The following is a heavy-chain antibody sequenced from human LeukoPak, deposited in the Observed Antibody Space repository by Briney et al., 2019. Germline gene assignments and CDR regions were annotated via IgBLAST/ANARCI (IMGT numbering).Heavy chain of an antibody. Sequence: PSETLSLTCAVSGYSISSGYYWNWIRQPPGKGLEWIGYIYYSGSTNYNPSLKSRVTISVDTSKNQFSLKLSSVTAADTAVYYCARARSSGYSFDYWGQGTLVTVSS. V-gene: IGHV4-61*01. J-gene: IGHJ4*02. D-gene: IGHD3-22*01. CDR2: IYYSGST. CDR1: GYSISSGYY. CDR3: ARARSSGYSFDY.